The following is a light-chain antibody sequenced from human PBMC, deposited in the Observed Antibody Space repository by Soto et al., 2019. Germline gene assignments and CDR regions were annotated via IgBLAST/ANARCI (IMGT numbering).Light chain of an antibody. CDR3: QKYGISRWR. J-gene: IGKJ1*01. Sequence: DIQLTQSPATLSLSAGDRATITCRASQNVNNNLDWYQQKPGKAPSLLIYAASNLQSGVPSRFAGSGSGTDYTPPTITLLEPEDLAVYCRQKYGISRWRFGQGTKVDIK. V-gene: IGKV1-39*02. CDR1: QNVNNN. CDR2: AAS.